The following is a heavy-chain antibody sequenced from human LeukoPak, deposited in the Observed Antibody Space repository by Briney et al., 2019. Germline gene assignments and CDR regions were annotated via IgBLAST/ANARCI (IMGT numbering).Heavy chain of an antibody. J-gene: IGHJ4*02. V-gene: IGHV3-21*01. CDR3: ARDRDWGCSYCSY. D-gene: IGHD7-27*01. CDR1: GFTFSGYS. CDR2: ISRSATYL. Sequence: PGGSLRLSCAASGFTFSGYSMNWVRQAPGKGLEWVSSISRSATYLYYADSLQGRFTVSRDDAKSSLYLQMNSLRAEDTAVYYCARDRDWGCSYCSYWGQGTLVTVSS.